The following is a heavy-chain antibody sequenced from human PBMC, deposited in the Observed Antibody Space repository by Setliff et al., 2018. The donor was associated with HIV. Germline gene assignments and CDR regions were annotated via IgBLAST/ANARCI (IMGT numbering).Heavy chain of an antibody. V-gene: IGHV4-31*03. CDR3: ARFGCGDYPTFFDY. CDR2: IYYSGST. CDR1: GGSISSGGYY. J-gene: IGHJ4*02. Sequence: SETLSLTCTVSGGSISSGGYYWSWIRQHPGKGLEWIGYIYYSGSTYYNPSLKSRVTISVDTSKNQFSLKLSSVTAADTAVYYCARFGCGDYPTFFDYWGQGTLVTVSS. D-gene: IGHD4-17*01.